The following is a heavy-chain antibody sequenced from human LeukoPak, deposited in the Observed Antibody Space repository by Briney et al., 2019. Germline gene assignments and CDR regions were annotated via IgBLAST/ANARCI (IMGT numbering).Heavy chain of an antibody. CDR1: GFTFSSYG. J-gene: IGHJ4*02. CDR3: AKEGEYCSGGSCYSGFVDY. V-gene: IGHV3-30*18. D-gene: IGHD2-15*01. CDR2: ISYDGSNK. Sequence: GGSLRLSCAASGFTFSSYGMHWVRQAPGKGLEWVAVISYDGSNKYYADSVKGRFTISRDNSKNTLYLQMNSLRAEDTAVYYCAKEGEYCSGGSCYSGFVDYWGQGTLVTVSS.